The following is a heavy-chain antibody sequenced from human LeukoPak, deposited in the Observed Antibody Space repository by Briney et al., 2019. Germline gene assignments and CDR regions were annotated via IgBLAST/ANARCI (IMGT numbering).Heavy chain of an antibody. CDR2: IYYSGST. Sequence: GSLRLSCAASGFTVSSNYMSWVRQAPGKGLEWIGSIYYSGSTYYNPSLKSRVTISVDTSKNQFSLKLSSVTAADTAVYYCARVVAVYATGYNWFDPWGQGTLVTVSS. J-gene: IGHJ5*02. D-gene: IGHD2-8*02. V-gene: IGHV4-39*07. CDR3: ARVVAVYATGYNWFDP. CDR1: GFTVSSNY.